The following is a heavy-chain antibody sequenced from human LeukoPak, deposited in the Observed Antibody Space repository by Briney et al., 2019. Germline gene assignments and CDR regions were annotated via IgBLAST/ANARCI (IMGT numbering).Heavy chain of an antibody. CDR1: GFTFSSYA. D-gene: IGHD3-22*01. Sequence: PGGSLRLSCAASGFTFSSYAMHWVRQAPGKGLEWVAVISYDGSNKYYADSVKGRFTISRDNSKNTLYLQMNSLRAEDTAVYHCARDRGSSGYYHSLGYWGQGTLVTVSS. CDR3: ARDRGSSGYYHSLGY. V-gene: IGHV3-30-3*01. CDR2: ISYDGSNK. J-gene: IGHJ4*02.